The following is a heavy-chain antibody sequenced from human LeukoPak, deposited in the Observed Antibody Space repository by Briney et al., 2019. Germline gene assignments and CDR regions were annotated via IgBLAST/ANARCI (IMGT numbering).Heavy chain of an antibody. D-gene: IGHD3-10*01. CDR2: IRNKANSYTT. CDR1: GFTFSDHY. Sequence: GGSLRLSCAASGFTFSDHYMDWVRQAPGKGLEWVGRIRNKANSYTTEYAASVKGRFTISRDDSKNSLHLHMNSLRAEDTAVYYCSSSWGVEDYWGQGTLVTVSS. J-gene: IGHJ4*02. CDR3: SSSWGVEDY. V-gene: IGHV3-72*01.